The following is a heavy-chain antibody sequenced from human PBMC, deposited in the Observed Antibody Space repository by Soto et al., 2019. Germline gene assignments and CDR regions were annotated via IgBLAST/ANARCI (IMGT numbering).Heavy chain of an antibody. V-gene: IGHV3-64*01. D-gene: IGHD3-10*01. CDR2: IGTNGVST. CDR3: ARGEFGMARGVVTY. J-gene: IGHJ4*02. Sequence: GGSLRLSCAASGFTFSTYAMYWVRQAPGKGLEYVSSIGTNGVSTYYASSVKGRFTISRDNSKNTLYLQMGNLRVEDMAVYFCARGEFGMARGVVTYWGQGTQVTVSS. CDR1: GFTFSTYA.